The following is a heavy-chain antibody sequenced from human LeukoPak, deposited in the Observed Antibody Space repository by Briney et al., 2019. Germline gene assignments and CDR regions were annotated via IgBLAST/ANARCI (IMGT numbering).Heavy chain of an antibody. V-gene: IGHV4-39*01. J-gene: IGHJ4*02. Sequence: SETLSLTCTVSGGSIRRSYCYWGWIRQTPGKGLEWIGSIYESGSTQYSPSLKSRLTVSVDTSKNQFSLILTSVTATDTAVYYCARSPLPYGAGRGYFDYWGRGTLVTVSS. CDR2: IYESGST. D-gene: IGHD3-10*01. CDR1: GGSIRRSYCY. CDR3: ARSPLPYGAGRGYFDY.